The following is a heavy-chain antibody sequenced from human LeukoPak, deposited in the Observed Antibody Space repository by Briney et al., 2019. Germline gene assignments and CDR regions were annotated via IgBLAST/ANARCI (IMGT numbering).Heavy chain of an antibody. CDR3: ARAIDSRGYQHKGFDP. CDR2: IFTSGRT. V-gene: IGHV4-61*02. CDR1: GGSISSGSYY. Sequence: PSETLSLTCTVSGGSISSGSYYWSWIRQPAGKGLEWIGRIFTSGRTNYNPSLKSRVTISVDTSKNQFSLKLSSVTAADTAVYYCARAIDSRGYQHKGFDPWGQGTLVTVSS. J-gene: IGHJ5*02. D-gene: IGHD3-22*01.